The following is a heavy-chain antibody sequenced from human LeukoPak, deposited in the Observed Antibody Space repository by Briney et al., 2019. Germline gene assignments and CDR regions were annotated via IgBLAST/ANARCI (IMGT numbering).Heavy chain of an antibody. CDR2: IYENGGTT. J-gene: IGHJ4*01. CDR3: AKDFRIGYSAHFYY. V-gene: IGHV3-23*01. CDR1: GFTFRNHA. Sequence: PGGSLRLSCVGSGFTFRNHAMSWVRQAPEKGLEFVSGIYENGGTTYYADSVKGRFSISRDNSKNTLYLQMDSLRGEDTAGYYCAKDFRIGYSAHFYYWGQGTLVTASS. D-gene: IGHD2-21*01.